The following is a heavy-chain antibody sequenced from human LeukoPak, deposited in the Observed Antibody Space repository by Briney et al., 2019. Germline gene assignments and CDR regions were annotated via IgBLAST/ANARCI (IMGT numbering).Heavy chain of an antibody. D-gene: IGHD6-25*01. Sequence: GGSLRLSCSASGFTFSAYAMHWVRQAPGKGLEWLAVISDDGSRQYYADSVKGRFSISRDNAKNTLYLQMISLTPDDTAVYYCAREAATYLDYWGQGTLVTVSP. CDR1: GFTFSAYA. J-gene: IGHJ4*02. V-gene: IGHV3-30*14. CDR3: AREAATYLDY. CDR2: ISDDGSRQ.